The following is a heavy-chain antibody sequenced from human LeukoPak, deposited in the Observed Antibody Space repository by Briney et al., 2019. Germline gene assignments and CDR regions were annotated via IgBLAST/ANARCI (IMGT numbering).Heavy chain of an antibody. J-gene: IGHJ5*02. V-gene: IGHV3-9*01. Sequence: GGSLRLSCAASGFTFDDYAMHWVRQAPGKGLEWVSGISGNSGSVGYADSVKGRFTISRDNAKNSLYLQMNSLRAEDTALYYCEKDIYGSGCYGWFDPWGQGTLVTVSS. D-gene: IGHD3-10*01. CDR3: EKDIYGSGCYGWFDP. CDR1: GFTFDDYA. CDR2: ISGNSGSV.